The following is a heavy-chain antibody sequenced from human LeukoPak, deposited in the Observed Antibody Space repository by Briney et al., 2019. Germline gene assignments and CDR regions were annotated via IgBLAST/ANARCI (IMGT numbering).Heavy chain of an antibody. CDR2: ISGSGDRT. V-gene: IGHV3-23*01. D-gene: IGHD2-15*01. Sequence: GGSLRLSCAASGFTFSSYAMSWVRQAPGKGLEWVSAISGSGDRTYSADSVKGRFTISRDNSKNTLYLQMNSLRAEDTAVYYCAKDIVVVGSARGPFDYWGQGTLVTVSS. J-gene: IGHJ4*02. CDR3: AKDIVVVGSARGPFDY. CDR1: GFTFSSYA.